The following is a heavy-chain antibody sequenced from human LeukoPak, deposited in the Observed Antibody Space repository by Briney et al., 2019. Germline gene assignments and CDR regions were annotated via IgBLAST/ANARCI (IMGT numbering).Heavy chain of an antibody. V-gene: IGHV4-59*01. CDR3: ARGPVYSNSYYYYYYMDV. J-gene: IGHJ6*03. D-gene: IGHD6-13*01. CDR2: IYYSGST. CDR1: GGSISSYY. Sequence: SETLSLTCTVSGGSISSYYWSWIRQPPGKGLEWIWYIYYSGSTNYNPSLRSRVTISVDTSKNQFSLKLTSVTAADTAVYYCARGPVYSNSYYYYYYMDVWGKGTTVTVSS.